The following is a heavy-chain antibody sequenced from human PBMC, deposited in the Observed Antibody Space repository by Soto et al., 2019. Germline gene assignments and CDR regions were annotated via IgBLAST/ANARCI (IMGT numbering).Heavy chain of an antibody. J-gene: IGHJ4*02. Sequence: ASVKVSCKASGYTFTTFGISWVRQAPGQGLEWMGWISAYNGNTNYAQNLQGRVTMTTDTSTSTAYMELRSLRSDDTAVYYCARNERRYCSSTNCYGEFDYWGQGTLVTVSS. D-gene: IGHD2-2*01. V-gene: IGHV1-18*01. CDR3: ARNERRYCSSTNCYGEFDY. CDR2: ISAYNGNT. CDR1: GYTFTTFG.